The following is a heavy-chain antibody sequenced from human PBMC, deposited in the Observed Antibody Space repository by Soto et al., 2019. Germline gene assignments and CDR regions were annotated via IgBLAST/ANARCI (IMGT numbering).Heavy chain of an antibody. J-gene: IGHJ6*02. CDR2: INAGNGNT. V-gene: IGHV1-3*01. D-gene: IGHD6-6*01. CDR1: GYTFTSYA. CDR3: ASPPDTISSSSLYYYYGMDV. Sequence: GASVKVSCKASGYTFTSYAMHWVRQAPGQRLEWMGWINAGNGNTKYSQKFQGRVTITRDTSASTAYMELSSLRSEDTAVYYCASPPDTISSSSLYYYYGMDVWGQGTTVTVSS.